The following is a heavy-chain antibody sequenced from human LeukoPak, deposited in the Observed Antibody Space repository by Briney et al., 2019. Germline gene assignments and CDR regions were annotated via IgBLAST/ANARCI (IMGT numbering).Heavy chain of an antibody. CDR1: GFTFSSYG. CDR2: IWYDGSNK. D-gene: IGHD3-3*01. Sequence: GGSLRLSCAASGFTFSSYGMHWVRQAPGKGLEWVAVIWYDGSNKYYADSVKGRFTISRDNAKNSLYLQMNSLRAEDTALYHCARALYYDFWSGSPDDAFDIWGQGTMVTVSS. CDR3: ARALYYDFWSGSPDDAFDI. J-gene: IGHJ3*02. V-gene: IGHV3-33*03.